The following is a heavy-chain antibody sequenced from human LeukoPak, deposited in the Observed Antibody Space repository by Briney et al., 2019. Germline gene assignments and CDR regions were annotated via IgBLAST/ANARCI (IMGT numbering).Heavy chain of an antibody. CDR2: ISYDGSNK. CDR1: GFTFSSYG. V-gene: IGHV3-30*03. CDR3: ARNSASDYYFDY. Sequence: GGSLRLSCAASGFTFSSYGIHWVRQAPGKGLEWVAVISYDGSNKYYADSVKGRFTISRDNSKNTLYLQMNSLRAEDMAVYYCARNSASDYYFDYWGQGTLVTVSS. J-gene: IGHJ4*02. D-gene: IGHD2-21*02.